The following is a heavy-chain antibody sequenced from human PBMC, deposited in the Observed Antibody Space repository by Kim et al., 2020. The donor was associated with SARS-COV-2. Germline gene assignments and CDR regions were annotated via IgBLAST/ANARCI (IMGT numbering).Heavy chain of an antibody. V-gene: IGHV4-59*13. D-gene: IGHD3-10*01. CDR3: ARDTNYVSGSFDDWFDP. CDR2: INYSGTT. J-gene: IGHJ5*02. CDR1: GGSISTFF. Sequence: SETLSLTCSVSGGSISTFFWSWIRQPPGKGLEWIGHINYSGTTNYNSSLRSRVTISVDTSKNHFSLKLSSVTAADTAVYYCARDTNYVSGSFDDWFDPWG.